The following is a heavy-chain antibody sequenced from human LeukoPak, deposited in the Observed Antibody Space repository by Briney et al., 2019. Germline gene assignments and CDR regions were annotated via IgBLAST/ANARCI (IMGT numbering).Heavy chain of an antibody. CDR3: ARDSIAAAGNH. Sequence: KPSETLSLTCAVYGGSFTGYYWSWIRQPPGKGLGWIGEINHSGSTYYNPSLKSRVTISVDTSKNQFSLKLSSVTAADTAVYYCARDSIAAAGNHWGQGTLVTVSS. D-gene: IGHD6-13*01. CDR2: INHSGST. V-gene: IGHV4-34*01. J-gene: IGHJ4*02. CDR1: GGSFTGYY.